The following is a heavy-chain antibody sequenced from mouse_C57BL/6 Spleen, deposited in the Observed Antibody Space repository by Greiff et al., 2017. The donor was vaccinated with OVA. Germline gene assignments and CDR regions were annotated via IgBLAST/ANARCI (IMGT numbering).Heavy chain of an antibody. CDR3: ARSISYGYFDV. CDR1: GFTFSDYG. Sequence: EVKLMESGGGLVKPGGSLKLSCAASGFTFSDYGMHWVRQAPEKGLEWVAYISSGSSTIYYADTVKGRFTISRDNAKNTLFLQMTSLRSEDTAMYYCARSISYGYFDVWGTGTTVTVSS. D-gene: IGHD1-2*01. V-gene: IGHV5-17*01. J-gene: IGHJ1*03. CDR2: ISSGSSTI.